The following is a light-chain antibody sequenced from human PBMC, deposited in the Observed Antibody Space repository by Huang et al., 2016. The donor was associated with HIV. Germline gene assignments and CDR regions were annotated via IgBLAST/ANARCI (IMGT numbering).Light chain of an antibody. CDR1: QSISSIF. CDR2: SAS. J-gene: IGKJ2*01. CDR3: HQYGSSPPNT. V-gene: IGKV3-20*01. Sequence: IVLTQSPGTLSLSPGSRATLSCRASQSISSIFLAWFQQKPGQAPRLLIYSASSRAAGIPDRFGGSGSGTDFTLTINRLEPEDSAVYYCHQYGSSPPNTFGQGTKLEIK.